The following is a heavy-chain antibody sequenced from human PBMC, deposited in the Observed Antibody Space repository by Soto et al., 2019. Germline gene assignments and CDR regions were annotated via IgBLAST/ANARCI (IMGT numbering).Heavy chain of an antibody. CDR3: ARGSSIAGLYYGMDV. CDR1: GGSISSGGYY. D-gene: IGHD6-6*01. Sequence: QVQLQESGPGLVKPSQTLSLTCTVSGGSISSGGYYWTWIRQHPGKGLEWIGYNYYSGITYYNPSLKGRVTIPLDTSKNQFSLKLSSVTAADTAVYYCARGSSIAGLYYGMDVWGQGTTVTVSS. J-gene: IGHJ6*02. CDR2: NYYSGIT. V-gene: IGHV4-31*03.